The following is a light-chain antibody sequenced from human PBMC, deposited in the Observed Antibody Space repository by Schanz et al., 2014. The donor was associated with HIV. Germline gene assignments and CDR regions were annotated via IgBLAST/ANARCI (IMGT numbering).Light chain of an antibody. CDR3: ATWDDSLNGVV. Sequence: QSVLTQPPSVSGAPGQRVTISCTGSRSNIGAGYDVHWYQQLPGTAPKLLIYANTNRPSGVPDRFSGSKSGTSASLAISGLRSEDEADYYCATWDDSLNGVVFGGGTKLTVL. CDR1: RSNIGAGYD. V-gene: IGLV1-40*01. CDR2: ANT. J-gene: IGLJ2*01.